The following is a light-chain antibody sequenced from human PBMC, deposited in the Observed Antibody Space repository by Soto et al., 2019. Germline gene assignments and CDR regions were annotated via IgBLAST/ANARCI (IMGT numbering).Light chain of an antibody. Sequence: QSVLTQPPSVSGAPGQRVIISCTGSSSNIGAGYDVHWYQQLPGTAPRLLIYDNNNRPSGVPARFSVSKSDTSASLAITGLQPEDEADYYCQSYDSSLSGSYVFGTGTTVTVL. J-gene: IGLJ1*01. CDR2: DNN. V-gene: IGLV1-40*01. CDR3: QSYDSSLSGSYV. CDR1: SSNIGAGYD.